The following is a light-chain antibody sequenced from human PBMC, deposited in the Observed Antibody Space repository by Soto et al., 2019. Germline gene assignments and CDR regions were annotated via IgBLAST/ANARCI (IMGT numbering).Light chain of an antibody. CDR2: GPS. Sequence: IVMTHSPFTMSVSPGERATLSCRASQSISTKLAWSQQQPGQATRLLIYGPSTRATGIPASFSGGGSVTEFTLTISSLQSEDVAVYDCQHDNNWPPWTFGQGTKVETK. V-gene: IGKV3-15*01. J-gene: IGKJ1*01. CDR3: QHDNNWPPWT. CDR1: QSISTK.